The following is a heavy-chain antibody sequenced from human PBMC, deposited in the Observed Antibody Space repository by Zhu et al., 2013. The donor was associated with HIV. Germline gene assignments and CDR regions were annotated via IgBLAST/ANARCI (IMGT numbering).Heavy chain of an antibody. V-gene: IGHV3-23*04. CDR3: VKTRETSIGTSPIFDY. J-gene: IGHJ4*02. Sequence: VQLVESGGGVVQPGRSRRLSCAATGLAFSNYGMGWVRQAPGKGLEWVSGITGSGRSTYYADSVQGRFSISRDNTKNILYLQMNSLRAEDTAIYYCVKTRETSIGTSPIFDYWGQGTLVTVSS. CDR1: GLAFSNYG. D-gene: IGHD1-26*01. CDR2: ITGSGRST.